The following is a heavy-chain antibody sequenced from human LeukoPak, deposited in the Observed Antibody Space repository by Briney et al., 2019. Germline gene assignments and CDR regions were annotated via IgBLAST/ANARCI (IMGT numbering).Heavy chain of an antibody. CDR3: ARSRSGYSYDHAAFDI. CDR1: DGSISNYY. D-gene: IGHD5-18*01. V-gene: IGHV4-59*01. CDR2: IDYRGST. J-gene: IGHJ3*02. Sequence: SETLSLTCTVSDGSISNYYWSWIRQPPGTGQEWIAYIDYRGSTTYNPSLKSRVTISVDTSRNQFSLKLSSVTAADTAVYYCARSRSGYSYDHAAFDIWGQGTMVTVSS.